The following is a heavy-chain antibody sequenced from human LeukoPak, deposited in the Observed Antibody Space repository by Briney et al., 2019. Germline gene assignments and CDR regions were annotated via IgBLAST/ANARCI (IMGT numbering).Heavy chain of an antibody. J-gene: IGHJ4*02. CDR3: ARLPGYCGGDCYSDY. CDR2: IYYSGST. D-gene: IGHD2-21*02. Sequence: SETLSLTCTVSGGSLSNYYWSWIRQPPGKGPEWIGYIYYSGSTNYNPSLKSRVTISVDTSKNQFSLKLSSVTAADTAVYYCARLPGYCGGDCYSDYWGQGTLVTVSS. V-gene: IGHV4-59*08. CDR1: GGSLSNYY.